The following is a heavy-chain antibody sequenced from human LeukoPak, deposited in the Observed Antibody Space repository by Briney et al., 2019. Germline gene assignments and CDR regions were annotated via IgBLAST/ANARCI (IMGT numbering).Heavy chain of an antibody. Sequence: GGSLRLSCAASGFTFSSYAMHWVRQAPGKGLEWVAVISYDGSNKYYADSVKGRFTISRDNSKNTLYLQMNSLRAEDTAVYYCAYLTRNWGQGTLVTVSS. CDR2: ISYDGSNK. J-gene: IGHJ4*02. CDR1: GFTFSSYA. D-gene: IGHD1-20*01. V-gene: IGHV3-30-3*01. CDR3: AYLTRN.